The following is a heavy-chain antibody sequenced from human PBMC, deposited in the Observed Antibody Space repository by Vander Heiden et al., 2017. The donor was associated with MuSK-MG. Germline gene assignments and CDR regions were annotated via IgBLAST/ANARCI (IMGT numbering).Heavy chain of an antibody. CDR1: GGSFSGYY. V-gene: IGHV4-34*01. CDR3: AGAGIQLWLDYFDY. Sequence: QVQLQQWGAGLLKPSETLSLTCAVYGGSFSGYYWSWIRQPPGKGLEWIGEINHSGSTNYNPSLKSRVTISVDTSKNQFSLKLSSVTAADTAVYYCAGAGIQLWLDYFDYWCQGTLVTVSS. D-gene: IGHD5-18*01. CDR2: INHSGST. J-gene: IGHJ4*02.